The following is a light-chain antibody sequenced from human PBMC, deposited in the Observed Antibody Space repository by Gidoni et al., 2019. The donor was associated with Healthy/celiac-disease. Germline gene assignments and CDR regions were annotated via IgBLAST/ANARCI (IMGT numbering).Light chain of an antibody. Sequence: EIELTQSPGTLSLSPGERAHLSCRASQSVSSSYLAWYQQKPGQAPRLLIYGASSRATGIPDRFSGSGSGTDFTLTISRLEPEDVAVYYCQQYGSSPPITFGQGTRLEIK. CDR1: QSVSSSY. CDR2: GAS. CDR3: QQYGSSPPIT. V-gene: IGKV3-20*01. J-gene: IGKJ5*01.